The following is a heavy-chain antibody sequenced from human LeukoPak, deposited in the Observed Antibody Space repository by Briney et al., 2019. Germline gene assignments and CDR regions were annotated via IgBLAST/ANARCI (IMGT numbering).Heavy chain of an antibody. D-gene: IGHD5-12*01. CDR1: GGSISSYY. CDR2: LSKSGNT. J-gene: IGHJ2*01. V-gene: IGHV4-59*01. CDR3: ARALVRATMVWYFDL. Sequence: SETLSLTCTVSGGSISSYYWSWIRLPPGKGLEWIGYLSKSGNTNYSPSLKSRVTIFGDTSKNQFFLKLSSVTAADTAVYYCARALVRATMVWYFDLWGRGTLVTVSS.